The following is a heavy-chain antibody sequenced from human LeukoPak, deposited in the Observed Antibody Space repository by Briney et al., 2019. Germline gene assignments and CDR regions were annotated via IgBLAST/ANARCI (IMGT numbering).Heavy chain of an antibody. CDR3: ARETRLLWFGEIGYFDY. V-gene: IGHV3-53*01. CDR1: GFTVSSNY. CDR2: IYSGGST. D-gene: IGHD3-10*01. Sequence: PGGSLRLSCAASGFTVSSNYMSWVRQAPGEGLEWGSVIYSGGSTYYADSVKGRFTISRDNSKNTLYLQMNSLGAEDTAVYYCARETRLLWFGEIGYFDYWGQGTLVTVSS. J-gene: IGHJ4*02.